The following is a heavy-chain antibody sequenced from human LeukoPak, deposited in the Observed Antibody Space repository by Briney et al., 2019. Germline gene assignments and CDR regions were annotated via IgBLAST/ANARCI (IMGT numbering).Heavy chain of an antibody. Sequence: PGGSLRLSCAASGFTFSSYWMHWVRQAPGKGLVWVSRINGDGSSTSYADSVKGRFTISRDNAKNTLYLQMNSLRAEDTAVYYCARARDSSGYDSFDYWGQGTLVTVSS. CDR3: ARARDSSGYDSFDY. V-gene: IGHV3-74*01. CDR1: GFTFSSYW. D-gene: IGHD3-22*01. CDR2: INGDGSST. J-gene: IGHJ4*02.